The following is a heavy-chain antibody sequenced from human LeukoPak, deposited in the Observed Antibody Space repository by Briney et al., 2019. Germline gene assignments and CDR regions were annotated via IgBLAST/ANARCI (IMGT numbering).Heavy chain of an antibody. CDR1: GFIFSNYG. CDR3: AKDHYADYEGPDC. CDR2: IRYHGNYI. D-gene: IGHD4-17*01. J-gene: IGHJ4*02. V-gene: IGHV3-30*02. Sequence: GGSLRLSCVTSGFIFSNYGMHWVRQAPGKGLEWVAFIRYHGNYIYYADSVKGRFTISRDNSKNTMYLQMDSLRAEDTAIYYCAKDHYADYEGPDCWGQGTLVTVSS.